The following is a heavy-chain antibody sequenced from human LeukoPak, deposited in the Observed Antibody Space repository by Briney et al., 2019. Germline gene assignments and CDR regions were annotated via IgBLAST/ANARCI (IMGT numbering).Heavy chain of an antibody. D-gene: IGHD4/OR15-4a*01. Sequence: PGGSLRLSCAASGFTLSDYYVSWIRQAPGKGLEWVAFISNSGFTTYYADSVKGRFTVSRDNAKDSVSLQMDSLRADDTARYYCAREDSGGNSFDYWGQGTLVTVSS. J-gene: IGHJ4*02. CDR2: ISNSGFTT. CDR3: AREDSGGNSFDY. CDR1: GFTLSDYY. V-gene: IGHV3-11*01.